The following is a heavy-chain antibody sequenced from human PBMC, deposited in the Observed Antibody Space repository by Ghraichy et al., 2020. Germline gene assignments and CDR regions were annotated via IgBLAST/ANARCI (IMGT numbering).Heavy chain of an antibody. J-gene: IGHJ6*03. Sequence: SVKVSCKASGGTFSSYAISWVRQAPGQGLEWMGGIIPIFGTANYAQKFQGRVTITADESTSTAYMELSSLRSEDTAVYYCARDRSEIDYGSGRIYYYYYMDVWGKGTTVTVSS. CDR2: IIPIFGTA. V-gene: IGHV1-69*13. CDR3: ARDRSEIDYGSGRIYYYYYMDV. CDR1: GGTFSSYA. D-gene: IGHD3-10*01.